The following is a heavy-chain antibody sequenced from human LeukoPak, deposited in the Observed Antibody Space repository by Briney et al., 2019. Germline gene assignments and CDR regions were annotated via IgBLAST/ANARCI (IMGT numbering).Heavy chain of an antibody. CDR1: GYTFTSYG. CDR3: ARDWEVGARNIDAFDI. V-gene: IGHV1-46*01. CDR2: INPSGGST. J-gene: IGHJ3*02. Sequence: GASVKVSCKASGYTFTSYGISWVRQAPGQGLEWMGIINPSGGSTSYAQKFQGRVTMTRDTSTSTVYMELSSLRSEDTAVYYCARDWEVGARNIDAFDIWGQGTMVTVSS. D-gene: IGHD1-26*01.